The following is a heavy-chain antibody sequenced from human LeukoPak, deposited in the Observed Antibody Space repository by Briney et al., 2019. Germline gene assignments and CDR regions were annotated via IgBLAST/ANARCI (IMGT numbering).Heavy chain of an antibody. J-gene: IGHJ1*01. CDR1: GFTFSSYA. CDR2: ISGSGGST. Sequence: GGSLRLSCAASGFTFSSYAMSWVRQAPGKGLEWVSAISGSGGSTYYADSVKGRFTISRDNSKNTLYLQMNSLRAEDTAVYYCAKDTAILRYFDWLSPAEVYFQHWGQGTLVTVSS. CDR3: AKDTAILRYFDWLSPAEVYFQH. D-gene: IGHD3-9*01. V-gene: IGHV3-23*01.